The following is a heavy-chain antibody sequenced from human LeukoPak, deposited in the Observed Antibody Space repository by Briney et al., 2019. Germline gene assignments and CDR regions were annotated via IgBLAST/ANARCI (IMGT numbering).Heavy chain of an antibody. CDR3: ARGRTMIVVALDY. CDR2: IIPIFGTA. V-gene: IGHV1-69*13. Sequence: ASVKVSCKASGGTFSSYAISWVRQATGQGLEWMGGIIPIFGTANYAQKFQGRVTITADESTSTAYMELSSLRSEDTAVYYCARGRTMIVVALDYWGQGTLVTVSS. CDR1: GGTFSSYA. J-gene: IGHJ4*02. D-gene: IGHD3-22*01.